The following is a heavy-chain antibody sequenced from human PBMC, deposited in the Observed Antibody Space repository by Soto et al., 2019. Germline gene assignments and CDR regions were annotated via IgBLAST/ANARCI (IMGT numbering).Heavy chain of an antibody. V-gene: IGHV3-23*01. D-gene: IGHD3-16*01. CDR1: GFTFNKDA. CDR2: ISGSGAST. CDR3: AKTPGVITVITSFDH. J-gene: IGHJ4*02. Sequence: LRVSWVAAGFTFNKDALACVRQAPGKGLEWVSAISGSGASTYDADSVKGRFTISRDNSNNTLYLQMNSLRAEDTAVYYCAKTPGVITVITSFDHWRQGTPVPVSS.